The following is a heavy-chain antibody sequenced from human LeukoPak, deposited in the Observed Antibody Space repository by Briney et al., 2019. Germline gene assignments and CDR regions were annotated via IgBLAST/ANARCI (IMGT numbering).Heavy chain of an antibody. J-gene: IGHJ4*02. V-gene: IGHV3-23*01. Sequence: GGSLRLSCAASGFTFSSYGMNWVRQAPGKGLEWVSAITDSGVSTYYADSVKGRFTVSRDNSKNTLCLQMNSLRAEDTAVYYCAKDLGYGGNPPVYFDYWGQGTLVTVSS. D-gene: IGHD4-23*01. CDR3: AKDLGYGGNPPVYFDY. CDR1: GFTFSSYG. CDR2: ITDSGVST.